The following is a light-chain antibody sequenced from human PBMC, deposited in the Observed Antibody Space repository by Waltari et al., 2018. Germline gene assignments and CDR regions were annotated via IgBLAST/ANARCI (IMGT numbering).Light chain of an antibody. CDR2: EVS. V-gene: IGLV2-8*02. CDR3: ASYRSGTTYYI. CDR1: SNDIGIYNG. Sequence: QSALTQPPSMSKSLGQSVTISCTGTSNDIGIYNGVSWYQQRSGTAPRLLIFEVSKRPSGVSDRFSGSKSGNTASLTGSGLQAEDEADYFCASYRSGTTYYIFGGGTRLTVL. J-gene: IGLJ2*01.